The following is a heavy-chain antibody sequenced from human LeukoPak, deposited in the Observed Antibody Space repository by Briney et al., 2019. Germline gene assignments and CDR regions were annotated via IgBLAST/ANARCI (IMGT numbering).Heavy chain of an antibody. Sequence: PGGSLRLSCAAFGFTVSSNYMSWVRQAPGKGLEWVSVIYSGGSTYYADSVKGRFTISRDNSKNTLYLQMNSLRAEDTAVYYCARVGNNWNLYLDYWGQGTLVTVSS. CDR1: GFTVSSNY. CDR2: IYSGGST. V-gene: IGHV3-66*01. CDR3: ARVGNNWNLYLDY. J-gene: IGHJ4*02. D-gene: IGHD1-7*01.